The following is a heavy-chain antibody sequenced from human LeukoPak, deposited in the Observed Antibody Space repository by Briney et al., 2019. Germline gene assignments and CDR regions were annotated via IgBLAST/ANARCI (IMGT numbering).Heavy chain of an antibody. CDR3: ARGNDHPYYYYGMDV. CDR2: IKQDGSEK. J-gene: IGHJ6*02. CDR1: GFTFSSYW. V-gene: IGHV3-7*01. Sequence: PGGSLRLSCAASGFTFSSYWMSWVRQAPGKGLEWVANIKQDGSEKYYVDSVKGRFTISRDNAKTSLYLQMNSLRAEDTAVYYCARGNDHPYYYYGMDVWGQGTTVTVSS. D-gene: IGHD1-1*01.